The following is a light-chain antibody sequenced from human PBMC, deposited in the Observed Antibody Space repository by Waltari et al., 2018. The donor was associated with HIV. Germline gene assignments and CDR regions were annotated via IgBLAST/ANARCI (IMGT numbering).Light chain of an antibody. CDR1: PSVLFSSNNKTY. CDR3: HQYFTTPRT. J-gene: IGKJ1*01. CDR2: WAS. Sequence: DIVMTQSPDSLSVSLGERATINCKSSPSVLFSSNNKTYLAWYQQKPRQPPKLLIYWASTRESGVPDRFIGSGSGTDFTLTISSLQAEDVAIYYCHQYFTTPRTFGQGTKVEIK. V-gene: IGKV4-1*01.